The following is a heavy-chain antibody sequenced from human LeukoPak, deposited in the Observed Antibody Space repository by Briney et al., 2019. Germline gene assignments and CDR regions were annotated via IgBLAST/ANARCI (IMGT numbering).Heavy chain of an antibody. D-gene: IGHD2-2*01. J-gene: IGHJ4*02. Sequence: SETLSLTCAVSGYSISSGYYWGWIRPPPGKGLEWIGIIYHSGSTYYNPSLKSRVTISVDTSKNQFSLKLSSVTAADTAVYYCAVNIVVVPAASFDYWGQGTLVTVSS. CDR2: IYHSGST. CDR3: AVNIVVVPAASFDY. CDR1: GYSISSGYY. V-gene: IGHV4-38-2*01.